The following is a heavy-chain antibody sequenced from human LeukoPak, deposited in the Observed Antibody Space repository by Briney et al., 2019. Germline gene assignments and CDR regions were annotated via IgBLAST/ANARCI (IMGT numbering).Heavy chain of an antibody. D-gene: IGHD3-3*01. CDR3: ARDSSGYDFWSGLFQH. Sequence: QPGRSLRLSCAASGFTFSSYWMSWVRQAPGKGLEWVANIKQDGSEKYYVDSVKGRFTISRDNAKNSLYLQMNSLRAEDTAVYYCARDSSGYDFWSGLFQHWGQGTLVAVSS. CDR2: IKQDGSEK. V-gene: IGHV3-7*01. J-gene: IGHJ1*01. CDR1: GFTFSSYW.